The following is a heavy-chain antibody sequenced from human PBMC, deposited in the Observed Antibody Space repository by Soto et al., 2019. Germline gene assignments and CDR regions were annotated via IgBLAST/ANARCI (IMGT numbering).Heavy chain of an antibody. D-gene: IGHD3-10*01. CDR2: IYHNGET. CDR1: GDSITAYY. Sequence: QMQLQESGPGLVKPSETLSLICSVSGDSITAYYLSWLRQSPGKELEWIGYIYHNGETNDNPSLKSRVTISAETSKTQVSLRLSSVTAADTGVYYCARDKGGEFLKGSGMDVWGQGTTVIVSS. V-gene: IGHV4-59*01. CDR3: ARDKGGEFLKGSGMDV. J-gene: IGHJ6*02.